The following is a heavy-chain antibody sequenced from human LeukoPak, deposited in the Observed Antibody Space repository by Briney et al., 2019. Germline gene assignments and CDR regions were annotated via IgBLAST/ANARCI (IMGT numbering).Heavy chain of an antibody. J-gene: IGHJ4*02. CDR2: ISYDGSNK. Sequence: GGSLRLSCAASGFTLSKHPMYWVRQAPGKGLEWVAVISYDGSNKYYADSVKGRFTISRDNSKNTLYLQMNSLRAEDTAVYYCGVVPAAMRYFDYWGQGTLVTVSS. V-gene: IGHV3-30*03. D-gene: IGHD2-2*01. CDR3: GVVPAAMRYFDY. CDR1: GFTLSKHP.